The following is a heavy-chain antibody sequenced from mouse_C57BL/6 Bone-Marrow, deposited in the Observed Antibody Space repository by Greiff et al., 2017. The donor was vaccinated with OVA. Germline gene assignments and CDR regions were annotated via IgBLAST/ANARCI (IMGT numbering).Heavy chain of an antibody. V-gene: IGHV1-15*01. Sequence: QVQLKQSGAELVRPGASVTLSCKASGYTFTVYEMHWVKQTPVHGLEWIGAIDPETGGTAYNQKFKGKAILTADKSSSTAYMELRSLTSEDSAVYYCTRSDDGYYRYWFAYWGQGTLVTVSA. CDR3: TRSDDGYYRYWFAY. D-gene: IGHD2-3*01. CDR2: IDPETGGT. CDR1: GYTFTVYE. J-gene: IGHJ3*01.